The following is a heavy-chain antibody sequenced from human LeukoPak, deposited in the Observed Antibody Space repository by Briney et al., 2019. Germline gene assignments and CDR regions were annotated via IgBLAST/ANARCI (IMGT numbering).Heavy chain of an antibody. J-gene: IGHJ3*02. Sequence: SSVKVSCKASGYILTGNFMHWVRQAPGQGLEWMGWISPKSGGTNYAQKFQGRVTMTRDTSINTAFMELSGLRFDDTAVYYCARDRADSLDIWGQGTMVTVSS. CDR1: GYILTGNF. D-gene: IGHD3-22*01. CDR2: ISPKSGGT. V-gene: IGHV1-2*02. CDR3: ARDRADSLDI.